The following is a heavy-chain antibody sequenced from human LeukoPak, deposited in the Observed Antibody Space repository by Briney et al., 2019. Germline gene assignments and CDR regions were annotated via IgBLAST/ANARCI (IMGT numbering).Heavy chain of an antibody. CDR1: GYTFTGYY. CDR2: INPNSGDT. J-gene: IGHJ4*02. CDR3: ATQRGSYVWGTDFDY. V-gene: IGHV1-2*02. D-gene: IGHD3-16*01. Sequence: GASVKVSCKASGYTFTGYYMHWVRQAPGQGLEWMGWINPNSGDTKYAQKFRGRVTMTRDTSISTAYMELGRLRSDDTAVYYCATQRGSYVWGTDFDYWGQGTLVTVSS.